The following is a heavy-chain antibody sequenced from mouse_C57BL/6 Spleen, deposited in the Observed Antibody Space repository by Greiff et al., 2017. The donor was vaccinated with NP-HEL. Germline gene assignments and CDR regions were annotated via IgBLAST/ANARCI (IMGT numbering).Heavy chain of an antibody. D-gene: IGHD1-1*01. CDR2: IYPGDGDT. V-gene: IGHV1-80*01. CDR3: ARSDYYNLYYYAMDY. J-gene: IGHJ4*01. Sequence: QVHVKQSGAELVKPGASVKISCKASGYAFSSYWMNWVKQRPGKGLEWIGQIYPGDGDTNYNGKFKGKATLTADKSSSTAYMQLSSLTSEDSAVYFCARSDYYNLYYYAMDYWGQGTSVTVSS. CDR1: GYAFSSYW.